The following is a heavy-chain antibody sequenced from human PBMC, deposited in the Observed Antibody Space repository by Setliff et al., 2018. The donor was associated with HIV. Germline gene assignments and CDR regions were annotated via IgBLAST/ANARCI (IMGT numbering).Heavy chain of an antibody. J-gene: IGHJ6*04. CDR3: ARGPVMSRRGTSNYHYNLYYIDV. V-gene: IGHV3-48*01. CDR1: GFTFSSHS. Sequence: QPGGSLRLSCAASGFTFSSHSMNWVRQAPGKGLEWVSYIGSTSSSIYYADSVKGRFTISRDSAKNSLYLQMNSLRAEDTAVYYCARGPVMSRRGTSNYHYNLYYIDVWGKGTTVTVSS. D-gene: IGHD3-22*01. CDR2: IGSTSSSI.